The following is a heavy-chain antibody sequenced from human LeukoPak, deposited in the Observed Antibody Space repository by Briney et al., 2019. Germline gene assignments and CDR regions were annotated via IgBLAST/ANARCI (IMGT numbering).Heavy chain of an antibody. CDR2: ISAYNGNT. J-gene: IGHJ4*02. D-gene: IGHD3-22*01. CDR1: GYTFTSYG. CDR3: ARGDHPYYYDSSGSDY. Sequence: ASVKVSCKASGYTFTSYGISWVRQAPGQGLEWMGWISAYNGNTNYAQKLQGRVTMTTDTSTSTAYMELRSLRSDDTAVYYCARGDHPYYYDSSGSDYWGQGTPVTVSS. V-gene: IGHV1-18*01.